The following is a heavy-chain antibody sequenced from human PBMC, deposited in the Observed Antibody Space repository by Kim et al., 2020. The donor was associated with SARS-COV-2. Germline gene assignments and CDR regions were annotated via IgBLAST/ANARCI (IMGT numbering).Heavy chain of an antibody. CDR1: GFSFSTYW. CDR2: IKGDGSEK. V-gene: IGHV3-7*03. J-gene: IGHJ4*02. Sequence: GGSLRLSCAASGFSFSTYWMTWVRQAPGKGLEWVANIKGDGSEKYYVDSVKDRFIISRDNAKNSVYLQMNSLRAEDTAVYYCARDGDYRATSGYAMWGQGTLVTVSP. CDR3: ARDGDYRATSGYAM. D-gene: IGHD3-22*01.